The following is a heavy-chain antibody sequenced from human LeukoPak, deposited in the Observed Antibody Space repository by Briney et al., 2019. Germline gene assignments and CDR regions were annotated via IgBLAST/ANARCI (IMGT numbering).Heavy chain of an antibody. CDR2: VNRDGSET. CDR3: ARNNGMDV. V-gene: IGHV3-7*03. CDR1: GFTFSSYG. Sequence: GGSLRLSCAASGFTFSSYGMHWVRQAPGKGPEWVANVNRDGSETYYLDSVKGRFTISKDNAKNSLYLQMNSLRAEDTALYHCARNNGMDVWGQGTTVIVSS. J-gene: IGHJ6*02.